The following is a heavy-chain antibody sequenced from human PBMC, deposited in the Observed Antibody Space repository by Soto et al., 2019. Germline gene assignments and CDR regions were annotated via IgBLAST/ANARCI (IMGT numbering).Heavy chain of an antibody. V-gene: IGHV1-69*13. CDR2: IIPIFGTA. CDR1: GGTFISYA. J-gene: IGHJ3*02. CDR3: ARLVVVPAAKKGYDAFDI. Sequence: SSVKVSCKASGGTFISYAISWVRQAPGQGLEWMRGIIPIFGTANYAQKFQGRVTITADESTSTAYMELSSLRSEDTAVYYCARLVVVPAAKKGYDAFDIWGQGTMVTVSS. D-gene: IGHD2-2*01.